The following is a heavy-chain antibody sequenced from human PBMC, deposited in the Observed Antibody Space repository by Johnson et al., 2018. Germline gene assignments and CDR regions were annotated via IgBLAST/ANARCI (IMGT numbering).Heavy chain of an antibody. V-gene: IGHV3-21*01. Sequence: EVQLLESGGGLVKPGGSLRLSCAASGFTFSSYSMNWVRQAPGKGLEWVSAISSSSSYIYYADYVKGQFTISRDNAKNSLYLQMNSLRAEETAVYYCEKDDNWGSAFDIWGQGTMVTVSS. CDR1: GFTFSSYS. J-gene: IGHJ3*02. CDR2: ISSSSSYI. D-gene: IGHD7-27*01. CDR3: EKDDNWGSAFDI.